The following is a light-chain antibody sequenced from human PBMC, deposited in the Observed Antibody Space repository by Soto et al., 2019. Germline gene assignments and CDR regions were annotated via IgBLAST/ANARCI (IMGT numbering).Light chain of an antibody. Sequence: QSALTQPASVSGSPGQSITISCTGTSSDVGSHNLVSWYQQHPGQAPKLMIYEVSKRPLGFAARFYASKSGNTASLTISGHQAEDEADYYCCSYGGSRAVFGVGPQLTVL. J-gene: IGLJ7*01. V-gene: IGLV2-23*02. CDR1: SSDVGSHNL. CDR2: EVS. CDR3: CSYGGSRAV.